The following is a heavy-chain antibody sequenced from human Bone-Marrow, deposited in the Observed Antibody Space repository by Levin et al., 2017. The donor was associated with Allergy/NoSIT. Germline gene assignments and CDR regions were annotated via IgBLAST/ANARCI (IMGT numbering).Heavy chain of an antibody. CDR2: IWNDGSNK. CDR1: GFTFSYYS. CDR3: AREDVLRVIRSFDI. V-gene: IGHV3-33*01. D-gene: IGHD2-8*01. J-gene: IGHJ3*02. Sequence: GESLKISCAASGFTFSYYSMHWVRQAPDKGLEWVAMIWNDGSNKYYADSVKGRFTISRDNSKNTAYVQMDSLRDEDTAIYYCAREDVLRVIRSFDIRGQGTMVTVSS.